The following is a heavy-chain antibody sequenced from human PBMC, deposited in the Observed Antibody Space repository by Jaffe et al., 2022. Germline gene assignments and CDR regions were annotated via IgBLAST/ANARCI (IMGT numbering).Heavy chain of an antibody. D-gene: IGHD6-19*01. CDR2: MNPNSGNT. CDR3: ARGAVPIAVAGTEWYWYFDL. CDR1: GYTFTSYD. Sequence: QVQLVQSGAEVKKPGASVKVSCKASGYTFTSYDINWVRQATGQGLEWMGWMNPNSGNTGYAQKFQGRVTMTRNTSISTAYMELSSLRSEDTAVYYCARGAVPIAVAGTEWYWYFDLWGRGTLVTVSS. J-gene: IGHJ2*01. V-gene: IGHV1-8*01.